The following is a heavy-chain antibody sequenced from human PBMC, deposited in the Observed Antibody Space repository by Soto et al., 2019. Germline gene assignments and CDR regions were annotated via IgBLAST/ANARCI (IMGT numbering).Heavy chain of an antibody. CDR1: GFTFMSYA. Sequence: GGSLRLSCAGSGFTFMSYAMDWVRLAPGKGLEWVAVISYDGSNEYYADSVKGRFSISRDNSKKTIYLQMNDLRTEDTAVYYSARPRSPRHYISSFDNWGQGALVTVSS. D-gene: IGHD6-13*01. CDR3: ARPRSPRHYISSFDN. J-gene: IGHJ4*02. V-gene: IGHV3-30-3*01. CDR2: ISYDGSNE.